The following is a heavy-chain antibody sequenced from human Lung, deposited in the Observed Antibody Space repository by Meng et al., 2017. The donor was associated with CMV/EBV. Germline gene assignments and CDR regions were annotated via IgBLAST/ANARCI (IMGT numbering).Heavy chain of an antibody. D-gene: IGHD2-2*01. CDR1: GGSFSGYY. CDR2: INHSGST. V-gene: IGHV4-34*01. CDR3: ARGGYCSSTSCYAGRPFDY. J-gene: IGHJ4*02. Sequence: SETLSLXCAVYGGSFSGYYWSWIRQPPGKGLEWIGEINHSGSTNYNPSLKSRVTISVDTSKNQFSLKLSSVTAADTAVYYCARGGYCSSTSCYAGRPFDYWXKGTXVTVSS.